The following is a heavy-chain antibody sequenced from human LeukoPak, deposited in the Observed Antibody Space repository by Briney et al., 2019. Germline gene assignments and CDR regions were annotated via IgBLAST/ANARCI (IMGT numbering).Heavy chain of an antibody. D-gene: IGHD2-2*02. CDR2: INPSDGSS. Sequence: ASVKVSCKASGYTFSIYNMHWVRQAPGQGLEWMGIINPSDGSSTYAQKLQGRVTMTTDTSTSTAYMELRSLRSDDTAVYYCARPSFHCSSTSCYTGYGMDVWGQGTTVTVSS. J-gene: IGHJ6*02. CDR1: GYTFSIYN. CDR3: ARPSFHCSSTSCYTGYGMDV. V-gene: IGHV1-46*01.